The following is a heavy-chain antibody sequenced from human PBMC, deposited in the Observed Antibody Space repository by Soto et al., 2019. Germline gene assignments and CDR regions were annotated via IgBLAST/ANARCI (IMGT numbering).Heavy chain of an antibody. V-gene: IGHV3-33*01. CDR2: IWYDGSNK. Sequence: VQLLDSGGGVVQPGRSLRLSCAASGFTFSSYGMHWVRQAPGKGLEWVAVIWYDGSNKYYADSVKGRFTISRDNSKNTLYLQMNSLRAEDTAVYYCARGGLRYYYYGMDVWGQGTTVTVSS. D-gene: IGHD3-3*01. J-gene: IGHJ6*02. CDR3: ARGGLRYYYYGMDV. CDR1: GFTFSSYG.